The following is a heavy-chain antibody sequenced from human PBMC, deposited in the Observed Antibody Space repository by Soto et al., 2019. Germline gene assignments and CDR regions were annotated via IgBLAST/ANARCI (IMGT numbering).Heavy chain of an antibody. Sequence: GESLKISCKGSGYSFTSYWIGWVRQMPGKGLEWMGIIYPGDSDTRYSPSFQGQVTINPDISNNQVSLHLNSVTPDDTAVYYCVRLIGNSWLDSWGQGTLVTVSS. CDR3: VRLIGNSWLDS. CDR1: GYSFTSYW. CDR2: IYPGDSDT. V-gene: IGHV5-51*01. J-gene: IGHJ5*01.